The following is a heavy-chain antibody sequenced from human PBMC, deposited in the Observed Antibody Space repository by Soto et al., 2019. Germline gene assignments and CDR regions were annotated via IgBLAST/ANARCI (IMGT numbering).Heavy chain of an antibody. CDR3: ARDRNVATNSGFDY. CDR2: ISAYDGNT. Sequence: ASVKVSCKSSGYTFTSYGISWVRQAPGQGLEWMGWISAYDGNTNYAQKLQGRVTMTTDTSTSTAYMELRSLRSDDTAVYYCARDRNVATNSGFDYWGQGTLVTSPQ. V-gene: IGHV1-18*04. CDR1: GYTFTSYG. J-gene: IGHJ4*02. D-gene: IGHD5-12*01.